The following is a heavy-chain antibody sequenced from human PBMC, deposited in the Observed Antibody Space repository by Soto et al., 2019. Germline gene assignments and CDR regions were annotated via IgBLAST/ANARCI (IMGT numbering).Heavy chain of an antibody. J-gene: IGHJ5*02. CDR2: IRYDGSHE. CDR1: GLTFINYA. D-gene: IGHD6-19*01. CDR3: VGQLYSSGWAAVSP. Sequence: LRLSCAASGLTFINYAMHWVRQAPGKGLEWVAVIRYDGSHENYADSVKGRFTISRDNSKNILYLQMNSLRAEDTALYYCVGQLYSSGWAAVSPWGQGTLVTVSS. V-gene: IGHV3-33*01.